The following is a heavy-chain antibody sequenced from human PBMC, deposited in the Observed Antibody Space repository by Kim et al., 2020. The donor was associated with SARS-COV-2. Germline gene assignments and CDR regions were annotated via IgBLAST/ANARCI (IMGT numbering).Heavy chain of an antibody. CDR3: ARHGGAAADDYYYYGMDV. V-gene: IGHV4-59*08. CDR2: IYYSGST. CDR1: GGSISSYY. J-gene: IGHJ6*02. Sequence: SETLSLTCTVSGGSISSYYWSWIRQPPGKGLEWIGYIYYSGSTKYNPSLKSRVTISGDTSKNQFSLKLSSVTASDTAVYYCARHGGAAADDYYYYGMDVWGQGTAVTVSS. D-gene: IGHD6-13*01.